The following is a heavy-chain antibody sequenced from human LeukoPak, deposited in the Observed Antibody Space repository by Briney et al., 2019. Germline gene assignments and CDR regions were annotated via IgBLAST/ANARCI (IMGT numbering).Heavy chain of an antibody. D-gene: IGHD3-9*01. Sequence: LPGGSLRLSCAASGFAFDDYAMHWVRQAPGKGLEGVSGISWNSGSIGYADSVKGRFTISRDNAKNSLYLQMNSLRAEDTALYYCARDGGDYDILTGYSEAFDIWGQGTMVTVSS. CDR1: GFAFDDYA. V-gene: IGHV3-9*01. CDR2: ISWNSGSI. CDR3: ARDGGDYDILTGYSEAFDI. J-gene: IGHJ3*02.